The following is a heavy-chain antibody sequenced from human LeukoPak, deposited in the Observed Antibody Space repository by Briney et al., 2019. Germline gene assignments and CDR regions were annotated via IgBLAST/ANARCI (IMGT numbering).Heavy chain of an antibody. Sequence: GGSLRLSCAASGFTFSSFAMSWVRQAPGRGLEWVSVISCRGDSTYYADSVKGRFTISRHNSKRTVYLHMNSLRAEDTAVYYCAKETGDFDSWGQGTLVIVSS. D-gene: IGHD7-27*01. CDR2: ISCRGDST. CDR1: GFTFSSFA. CDR3: AKETGDFDS. J-gene: IGHJ4*02. V-gene: IGHV3-23*01.